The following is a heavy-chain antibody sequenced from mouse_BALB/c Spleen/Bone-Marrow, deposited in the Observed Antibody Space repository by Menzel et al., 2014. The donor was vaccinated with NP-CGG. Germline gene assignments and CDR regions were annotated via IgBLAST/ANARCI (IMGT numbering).Heavy chain of an antibody. CDR1: GYTFTSYY. CDR2: INPSNGGT. CDR3: ARYTYGDYPYYYAVDY. V-gene: IGHV1S81*02. Sequence: QVHVKQSGAELVKPGASVKLSCKASGYTFTSYYMYWVKQRPGQGLEWIGGINPSNGGTNFNEKFKSKATLTVDKSSSAAYMQLGSLTSEDSAVYYCARYTYGDYPYYYAVDYWGQGTSVTVSS. D-gene: IGHD2-13*01. J-gene: IGHJ4*01.